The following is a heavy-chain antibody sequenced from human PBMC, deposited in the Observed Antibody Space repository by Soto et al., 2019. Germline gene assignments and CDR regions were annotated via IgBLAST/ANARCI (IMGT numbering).Heavy chain of an antibody. D-gene: IGHD1-26*01. Sequence: QITLKESGPTLVKPTQTLTLTCTFSGFSLSTSGVGVGWIRQPPGKALEWLALIYWADDKRYSPSLKSRLTITKDTPKNQVVRTMTNMDPVDTATYYCAHRRRGSSFDYWGQGTLVTVSS. J-gene: IGHJ4*02. CDR3: AHRRRGSSFDY. CDR1: GFSLSTSGVG. CDR2: IYWADDK. V-gene: IGHV2-5*02.